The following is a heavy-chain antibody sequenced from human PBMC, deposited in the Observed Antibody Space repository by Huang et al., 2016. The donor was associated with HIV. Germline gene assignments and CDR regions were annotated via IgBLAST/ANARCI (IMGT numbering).Heavy chain of an antibody. Sequence: QVQLVQSGGGVVQPGSSLRLSCAASGFGFSSYTMHWVRQAAGKGLEWLATVKHDGRNEYYADSVRGRFTISRDNSRNTVYLQMNSPTTDDTAVYFCAREGLQFIDSWGQGTLVIVSS. V-gene: IGHV3-30*04. CDR1: GFGFSSYT. J-gene: IGHJ4*02. D-gene: IGHD4-4*01. CDR3: AREGLQFIDS. CDR2: VKHDGRNE.